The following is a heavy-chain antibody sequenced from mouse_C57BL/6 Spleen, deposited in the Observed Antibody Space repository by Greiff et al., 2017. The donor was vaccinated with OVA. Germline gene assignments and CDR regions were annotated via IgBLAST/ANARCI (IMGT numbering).Heavy chain of an antibody. Sequence: QVQLQQPGAELVMPGASVKLSCKASGYTFTSYWMHWVKQRPGQGLEWIGEIDPSDSYTNYNQKFKGKSTLTVDKSSSTAYMQLSSLTSEDSAVYYCARNCGVLPGYFDYWGQGTTLTVSS. CDR1: GYTFTSYW. J-gene: IGHJ2*01. V-gene: IGHV1-69*01. D-gene: IGHD4-1*01. CDR2: IDPSDSYT. CDR3: ARNCGVLPGYFDY.